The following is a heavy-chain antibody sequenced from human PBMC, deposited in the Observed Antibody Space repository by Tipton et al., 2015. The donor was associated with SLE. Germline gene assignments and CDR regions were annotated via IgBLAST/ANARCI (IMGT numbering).Heavy chain of an antibody. CDR2: IYYSGST. CDR1: GGSISSGGYY. D-gene: IGHD3-10*01. J-gene: IGHJ4*02. CDR3: AKRGDWDYYFDY. V-gene: IGHV4-31*03. Sequence: TLSLTCTVSGGSISSGGYYWSWIRQHPGKGLEWIGYIYYSGSTYYNPSLKSRVTISVDTSKNQFSLKLSSVTAADTAVYYCAKRGDWDYYFDYWGQGTLVTVSS.